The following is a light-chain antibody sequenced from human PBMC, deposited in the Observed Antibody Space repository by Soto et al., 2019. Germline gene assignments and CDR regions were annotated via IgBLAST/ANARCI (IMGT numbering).Light chain of an antibody. V-gene: IGLV2-14*01. CDR3: SSYTGSSTLYVV. J-gene: IGLJ2*01. CDR2: DVS. CDR1: SSDIGGYKY. Sequence: QSALTQPASVSGSPGQSITISCTGTSSDIGGYKYVSWYQQHPGKAPKLIIYDVSSRPSGVSNRFSGSKSGNTASLTISGLQAEDEADYYCSSYTGSSTLYVVFGGGTKLTVL.